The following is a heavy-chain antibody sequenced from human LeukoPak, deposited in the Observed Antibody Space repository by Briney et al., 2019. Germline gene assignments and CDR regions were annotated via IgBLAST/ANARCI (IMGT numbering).Heavy chain of an antibody. D-gene: IGHD2-2*01. V-gene: IGHV4-61*02. J-gene: IGHJ4*02. CDR2: IYTSGST. Sequence: SETLSLTCTVSGGSTSSGSYYWSWIRQPAGKGLEWIGRIYTSGSTNYNPSLKSRVTISVDTSKNQFSLKLSSVTAADTAVYYCARKIGKYQLPEKPNPPYYFDYWGQGTLVTVSS. CDR1: GGSTSSGSYY. CDR3: ARKIGKYQLPEKPNPPYYFDY.